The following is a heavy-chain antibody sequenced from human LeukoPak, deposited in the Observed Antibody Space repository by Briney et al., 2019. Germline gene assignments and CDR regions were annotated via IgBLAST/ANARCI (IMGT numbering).Heavy chain of an antibody. CDR1: GGSFSGYY. CDR2: INHSGST. J-gene: IGHJ3*02. D-gene: IGHD3-22*01. V-gene: IGHV4-34*01. Sequence: PSETLSLTCAVYGGSFSGYYWSWIRQPPGKGLEWIGEINHSGSTNYNPSLKSRVTISVDTSKTQFSLRLGSVTAADTAVYYCARDPYYYDSSGPRDAFDIWGQGTMVTVSS. CDR3: ARDPYYYDSSGPRDAFDI.